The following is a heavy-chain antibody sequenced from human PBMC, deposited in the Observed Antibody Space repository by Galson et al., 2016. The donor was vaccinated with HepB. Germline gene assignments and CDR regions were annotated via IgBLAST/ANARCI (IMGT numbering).Heavy chain of an antibody. D-gene: IGHD6-19*01. CDR2: ISSDGNHK. Sequence: SLRLSCAASGFTFSSYVIHWVRQAPGKGLEWVAVISSDGNHKYYADSVKGRFTISRDNPKNTLYLQMNSLRAEDTAVYYCAKVADSFYYYYAMDVWGQGTTVTVSS. CDR1: GFTFSSYV. CDR3: AKVADSFYYYYAMDV. V-gene: IGHV3-30-3*01. J-gene: IGHJ6*02.